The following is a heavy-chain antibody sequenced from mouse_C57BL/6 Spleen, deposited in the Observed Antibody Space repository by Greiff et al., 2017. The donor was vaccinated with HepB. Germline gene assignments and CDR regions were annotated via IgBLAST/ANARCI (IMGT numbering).Heavy chain of an antibody. Sequence: EVQLVESGGDLVKPGGSLKLSCAASGFTFSSYGMSWVRQTPDKRLEWVATISSGGSYTYYPDSVKGRFTISRDNAKNTLYLQMSSLKSEDTAMYYCARINWDRRYFDYGGQGTTLTVSS. J-gene: IGHJ2*01. CDR3: ARINWDRRYFDY. V-gene: IGHV5-6*01. D-gene: IGHD4-1*02. CDR1: GFTFSSYG. CDR2: ISSGGSYT.